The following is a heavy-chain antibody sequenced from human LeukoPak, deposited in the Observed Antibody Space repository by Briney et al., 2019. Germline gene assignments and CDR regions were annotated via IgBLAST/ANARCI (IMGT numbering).Heavy chain of an antibody. CDR2: MNPNSGNT. CDR3: ARVDCSGGSCYSGY. CDR1: GYTFTSYD. D-gene: IGHD2-15*01. Sequence: ASVKVSCKASGYTFTSYDINWVRQATGQGLEWMGWMNPNSGNTGYAQKFQGRVTITRNTSISTAYMELSSLRSEDTAVYYCARVDCSGGSCYSGYWGQGTLVTVSS. V-gene: IGHV1-8*03. J-gene: IGHJ4*02.